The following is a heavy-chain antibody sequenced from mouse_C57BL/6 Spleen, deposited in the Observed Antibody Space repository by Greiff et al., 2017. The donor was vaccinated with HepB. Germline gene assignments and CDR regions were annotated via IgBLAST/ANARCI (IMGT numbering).Heavy chain of an antibody. J-gene: IGHJ4*01. CDR1: GYTFTSYW. CDR3: ARDHYYGSSSMDY. D-gene: IGHD1-1*01. CDR2: IYPSDSET. V-gene: IGHV1-61*01. Sequence: VKLQQPGAELVRPGSSVKLSCKASGYTFTSYWMDWVKQRPGQGLEWIGNIYPSDSETHYNQKFKDKATLTVDKSSSTAYMQLSSLTSEDSAVYYCARDHYYGSSSMDYWGQGTSVTVSS.